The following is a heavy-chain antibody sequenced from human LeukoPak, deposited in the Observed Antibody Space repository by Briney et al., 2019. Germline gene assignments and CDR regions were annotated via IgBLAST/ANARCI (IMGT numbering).Heavy chain of an antibody. CDR2: ISYDGSNK. CDR3: ARPLGGYFDWLLDHDAFDI. CDR1: GFTFSSYA. D-gene: IGHD3-9*01. V-gene: IGHV3-30*04. J-gene: IGHJ3*02. Sequence: GGSLRLSCAASGFTFSSYAMHWVRQAPGKGLEWVAVISYDGSNKYYADSVKGRFTISRDNSKNTLYLQTNSLRAEDTAVYYCARPLGGYFDWLLDHDAFDIWGQGTMVTVSS.